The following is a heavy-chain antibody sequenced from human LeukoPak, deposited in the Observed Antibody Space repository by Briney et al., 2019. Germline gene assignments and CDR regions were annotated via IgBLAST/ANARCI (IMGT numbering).Heavy chain of an antibody. CDR3: ATGRQQLMFDY. CDR2: IYYSGST. J-gene: IGHJ4*02. Sequence: SETLSLTCTLSGGSISSYYWSWIRQPPGKGPEWIGYIYYSGSTNYDPSLKSRVTISVDTSKNQFSLKLSSVTAADTAVYYCATGRQQLMFDYWGQGTLVTVSS. D-gene: IGHD6-13*01. CDR1: GGSISSYY. V-gene: IGHV4-59*01.